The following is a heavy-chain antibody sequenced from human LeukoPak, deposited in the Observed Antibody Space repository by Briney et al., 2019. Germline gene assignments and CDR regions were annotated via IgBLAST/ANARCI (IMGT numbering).Heavy chain of an antibody. V-gene: IGHV1-18*01. CDR2: ISAYNGNT. Sequence: GASVKVSCKASGYTFSSYGISWVRQAPGQGLEWMGWISAYNGNTNYAQKLQGRVTMTTDTSTSTAYMELRSLRSDDTAVYYCARDIVVVPAAFRGDAFDIWGQGTMVTVSS. CDR1: GYTFSSYG. J-gene: IGHJ3*02. D-gene: IGHD2-2*01. CDR3: ARDIVVVPAAFRGDAFDI.